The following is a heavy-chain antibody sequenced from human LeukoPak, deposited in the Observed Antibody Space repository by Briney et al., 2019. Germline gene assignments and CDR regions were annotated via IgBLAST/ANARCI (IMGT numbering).Heavy chain of an antibody. V-gene: IGHV3-53*01. J-gene: IGHJ6*02. CDR2: IYSGGTT. CDR1: GITVSSNY. CDR3: ARDPRTTGKSNYGMDV. D-gene: IGHD4-17*01. Sequence: GGSLRLSCAASGITVSSNYMSWVRQPPGKGLEWVSIIYSGGTTYYADSVQGRFTISRDNSKNTVYLRMNSLRVEDTAVYYCARDPRTTGKSNYGMDVWGQGTTVTVSS.